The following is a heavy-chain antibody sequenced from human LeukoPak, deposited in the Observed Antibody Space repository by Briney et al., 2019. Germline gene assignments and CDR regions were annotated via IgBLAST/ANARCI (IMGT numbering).Heavy chain of an antibody. J-gene: IGHJ4*02. V-gene: IGHV4-59*08. CDR3: ARHYCSSTSCSPRWFDY. Sequence: SETLSLTCTVSGGSISSNYWSWIRQPPGKGLEWIGYIYYSGSTNYNPSLKSRVTISVDTSKNQFSLKLSSVTAADTAVYYCARHYCSSTSCSPRWFDYGGEGTLVTVSS. D-gene: IGHD2-2*01. CDR2: IYYSGST. CDR1: GGSISSNY.